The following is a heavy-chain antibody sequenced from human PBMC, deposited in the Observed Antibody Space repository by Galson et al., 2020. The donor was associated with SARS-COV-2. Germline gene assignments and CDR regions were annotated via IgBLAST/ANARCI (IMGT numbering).Heavy chain of an antibody. CDR2: INYNSLTA. D-gene: IGHD2-2*01. V-gene: IGHV3-20*03. J-gene: IGHJ4*02. Sequence: VPGKGLEWVSGINYNSLTAYYAESVKGRFTISRDNAKKSLYLDMNSLRPEDTAIYYCARGYDADFWGQGTLVTVSS. CDR3: ARGYDADF.